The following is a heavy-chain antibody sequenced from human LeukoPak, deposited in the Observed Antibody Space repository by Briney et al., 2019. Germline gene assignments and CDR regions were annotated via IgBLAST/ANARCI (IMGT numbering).Heavy chain of an antibody. CDR1: GFTFSSYG. J-gene: IGHJ3*02. CDR2: IWYDGSNK. Sequence: PGGSLRLSCAASGFTFSSYGMHWVRQAPGKGLEWVAVIWYDGSNKYYADSVKGRFTISRDNSKNTLYLQMNSLRAEDTALYYCAKDGGSGLLHDAFDIWGQGTMVTVSS. D-gene: IGHD6-19*01. V-gene: IGHV3-33*06. CDR3: AKDGGSGLLHDAFDI.